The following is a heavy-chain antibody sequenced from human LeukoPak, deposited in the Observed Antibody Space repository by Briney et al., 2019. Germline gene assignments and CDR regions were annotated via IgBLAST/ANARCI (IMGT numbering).Heavy chain of an antibody. J-gene: IGHJ6*03. CDR3: ARTMVRGVIAYYMDV. V-gene: IGHV4-39*07. CDR2: IYYSGST. CDR1: GGSISSSSYY. D-gene: IGHD3-10*01. Sequence: SETLSLTCTVSGGSISSSSYYWGWIRQPPGKGLEWIGSIYYSGSTYYNPSLKSRVTISVDTSKNQFSLKLSSVTAADTAVYYCARTMVRGVIAYYMDVWGKGTTVTVSS.